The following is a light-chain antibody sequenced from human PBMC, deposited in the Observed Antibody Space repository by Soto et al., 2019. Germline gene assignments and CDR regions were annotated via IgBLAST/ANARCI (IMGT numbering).Light chain of an antibody. CDR1: SSNIENNY. J-gene: IGLJ3*02. CDR2: ANY. CDR3: GTWDSSLNVWV. Sequence: QSVLTQPPSVSAAPGQKVTISCSGSSSNIENNYVSWYQQLPGTAPKLLIYANYKRPSGIPDRFSGSKSGTSVTLAITGLQTGDEADYDFGTWDSSLNVWVFGGGTKLTVL. V-gene: IGLV1-51*01.